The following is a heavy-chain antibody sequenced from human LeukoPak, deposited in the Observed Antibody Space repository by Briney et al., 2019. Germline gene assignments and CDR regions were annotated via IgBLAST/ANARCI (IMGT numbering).Heavy chain of an antibody. D-gene: IGHD2-15*01. CDR3: ARLDCSGGSCYSGGDWFDP. V-gene: IGHV3-20*04. CDR1: GFTFDDYG. CDR2: INWNGGST. J-gene: IGHJ5*02. Sequence: EGSLRLSCAASGFTFDDYGMSWVRQAPGKGLEWVSGINWNGGSTGYADSVKGRFTISRDNAKNSLYLQMNSLRAEDTALYYCARLDCSGGSCYSGGDWFDPWGQGTLVTVSS.